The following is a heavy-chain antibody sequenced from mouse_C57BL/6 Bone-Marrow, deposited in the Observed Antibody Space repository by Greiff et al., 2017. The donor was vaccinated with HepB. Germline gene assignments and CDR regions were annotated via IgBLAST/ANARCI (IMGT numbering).Heavy chain of an antibody. V-gene: IGHV1-39*01. CDR1: GYSFTDYN. Sequence: EVKLMESGPELVTPGASVKISCKASGYSFTDYNMNWVKQSNGKSLEWIGVINPNYGTTSYNQKFKGKATLTVDQSSSTAYMQLNSLTSEAATVYYCARRGYGNYPWFAYWGQGTLVTVSA. J-gene: IGHJ3*01. CDR2: INPNYGTT. D-gene: IGHD2-1*01. CDR3: ARRGYGNYPWFAY.